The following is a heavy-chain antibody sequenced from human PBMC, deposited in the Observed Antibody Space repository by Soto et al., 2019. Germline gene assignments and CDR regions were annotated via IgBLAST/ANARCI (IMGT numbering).Heavy chain of an antibody. CDR1: GYTFTSYG. D-gene: IGHD6-13*01. J-gene: IGHJ6*02. CDR2: ISAYNGNT. V-gene: IGHV1-18*01. Sequence: QVQLVQSGAEVKKPGASVKVSCKASGYTFTSYGISWVRQAPGQGLEWMGWISAYNGNTNYAQKLQGRVTMTTDTSARTAYMALRSLRSDDTAVYYCARDGIAAAGTRSRNMDVWGQGTTVTVSS. CDR3: ARDGIAAAGTRSRNMDV.